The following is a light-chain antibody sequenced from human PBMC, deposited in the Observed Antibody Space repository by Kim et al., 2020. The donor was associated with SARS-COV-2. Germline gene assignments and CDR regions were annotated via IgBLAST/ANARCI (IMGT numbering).Light chain of an antibody. CDR3: ASWDDSLSGVV. V-gene: IGLV1-47*01. CDR2: MND. CDR1: SSNIGGNY. J-gene: IGLJ3*02. Sequence: GQRVTIFCSGSSSNIGGNYVYWYQQIPGTAPKLVIYMNDHRPSGVPDRFSGSKSGTSGSLTINGLRSDDEADYYCASWDDSLSGVVFGGGTQLTVL.